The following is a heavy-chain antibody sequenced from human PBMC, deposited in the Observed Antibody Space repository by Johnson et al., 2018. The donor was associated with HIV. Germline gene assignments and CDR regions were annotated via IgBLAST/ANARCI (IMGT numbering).Heavy chain of an antibody. Sequence: MLLVESGGGVVQPGRSLRLSCAVSGFTVNGNYMSWVRQAPGKGLVWVSRTNSDGTTTNYADSVKGRFTISRDNSKNTLYLQMNSLISEDTAVYYCAKDSGANWNYGAFDIWGQGTMVTVSS. J-gene: IGHJ3*02. CDR1: GFTVNGNY. V-gene: IGHV3-66*02. D-gene: IGHD1-7*01. CDR2: TNSDGTTT. CDR3: AKDSGANWNYGAFDI.